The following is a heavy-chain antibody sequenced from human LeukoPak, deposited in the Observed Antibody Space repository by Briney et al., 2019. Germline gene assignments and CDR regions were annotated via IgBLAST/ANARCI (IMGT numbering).Heavy chain of an antibody. CDR2: INHSGST. V-gene: IGHV4-34*01. CDR3: ARGKVQQWLVPHFDY. Sequence: SETLSLTCAVYGGSFSGYYWSWICQPPGKGLEWIGEINHSGSTNYNPSLKSRVTISVDTSKNQFSLKLSSVTAADTAVYYCARGKVQQWLVPHFDYWGQGTLVTVSS. D-gene: IGHD6-19*01. CDR1: GGSFSGYY. J-gene: IGHJ4*02.